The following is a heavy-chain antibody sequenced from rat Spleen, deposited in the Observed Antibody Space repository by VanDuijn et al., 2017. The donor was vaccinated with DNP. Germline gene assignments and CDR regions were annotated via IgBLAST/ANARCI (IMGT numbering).Heavy chain of an antibody. Sequence: EVQLVESGGGLMQPGRSLKLSCAASGFTFSNYDMAWVRQAPTKGLEWVASISTSGGSTYYRDSVKGRFTVSRDNAKSTLYLQMDSLRSEDTATYYCARGALKDWGQGVMVTVSS. CDR2: ISTSGGST. V-gene: IGHV5-27*01. CDR3: ARGALKD. J-gene: IGHJ2*01. CDR1: GFTFSNYD. D-gene: IGHD3-5*01.